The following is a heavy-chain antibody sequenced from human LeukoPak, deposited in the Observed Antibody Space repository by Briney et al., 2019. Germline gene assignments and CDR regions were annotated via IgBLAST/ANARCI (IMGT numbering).Heavy chain of an antibody. V-gene: IGHV4-4*07. CDR1: GGSIISYY. CDR2: IYTSGST. Sequence: SETLSLTCTVSGGSIISYYWSWIRQPAGKGLEWIGRIYTSGSTNYNPSLKSRVTMSVDTSKNQFSLKLSSVTAADTAVYYCASSTYYYDSSGFPSWGQGTRVTVST. J-gene: IGHJ5*02. D-gene: IGHD3-22*01. CDR3: ASSTYYYDSSGFPS.